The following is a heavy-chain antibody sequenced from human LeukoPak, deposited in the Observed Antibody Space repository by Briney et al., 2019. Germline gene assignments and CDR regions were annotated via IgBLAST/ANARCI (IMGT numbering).Heavy chain of an antibody. J-gene: IGHJ2*01. Sequence: SETLSLTCTVSGGSISSGGYYWSWIRQHPGKGLEWIGYIYYSGSTYYNPSLKSRVTISVDTSKNQFSLKLSSVTAADTAVYYCARVEVVTRYFDLWGRGTLVTVSS. D-gene: IGHD4-23*01. CDR2: IYYSGST. CDR3: ARVEVVTRYFDL. V-gene: IGHV4-31*03. CDR1: GGSISSGGYY.